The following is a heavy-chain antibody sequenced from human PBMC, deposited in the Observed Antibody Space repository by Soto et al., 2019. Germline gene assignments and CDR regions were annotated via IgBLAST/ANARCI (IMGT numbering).Heavy chain of an antibody. CDR1: GGSISSYY. Sequence: SETLSLTCTVSGGSISSYYWSWIRQPPGKGLEWIGYIYYSGSTNYNPSLKSRVTISVDTSKNQFSLKLSSVTAADTAVYYCEVDLSCSRNSCHYYYYYYMDVWGKGTTVTVSS. J-gene: IGHJ6*03. CDR3: EVDLSCSRNSCHYYYYYYMDV. V-gene: IGHV4-59*08. CDR2: IYYSGST. D-gene: IGHD2-2*01.